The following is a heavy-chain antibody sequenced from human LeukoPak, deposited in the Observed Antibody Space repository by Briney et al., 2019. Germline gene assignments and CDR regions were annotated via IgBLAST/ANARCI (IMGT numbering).Heavy chain of an antibody. J-gene: IGHJ2*01. CDR2: IYTSGST. V-gene: IGHV4-4*09. D-gene: IGHD2-15*01. Sequence: SETLSLTCTVSGGSISSYYWSWIRQPPGKGLEWIGYIYTSGSTNYNPSLKSRVTISVDTSKNQFSLKLSSVTAADTAVYYCARAGAPLLRSRLDLWGRGTLVTVSS. CDR1: GGSISSYY. CDR3: ARAGAPLLRSRLDL.